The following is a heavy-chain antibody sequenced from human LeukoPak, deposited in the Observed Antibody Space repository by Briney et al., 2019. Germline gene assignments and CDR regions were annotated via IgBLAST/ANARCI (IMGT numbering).Heavy chain of an antibody. Sequence: APVKVSCKASGYTFTSYGISWVRQAPGHGLEWMGWISAYNGNTNNAQKLQGGVTMTTDTSTSTAYMELRSLRSDDTAVYYCAREGAYCGGDCYSLPDYYYYMDVWGKGTTVTISS. J-gene: IGHJ6*03. D-gene: IGHD2-21*02. CDR3: AREGAYCGGDCYSLPDYYYYMDV. V-gene: IGHV1-18*01. CDR1: GYTFTSYG. CDR2: ISAYNGNT.